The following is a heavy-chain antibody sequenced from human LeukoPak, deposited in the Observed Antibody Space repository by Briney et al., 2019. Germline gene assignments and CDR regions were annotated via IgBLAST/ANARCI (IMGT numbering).Heavy chain of an antibody. Sequence: ASVKVSCEASGYTFTGYYMHWVRQAPGQGLEWMGRINPNSGGTNYAQKFQGRVTMTRDTSISTAYMELSRLRSDDTAVYYCARVGTRSGSYYPAPDYFDYWGQGTLVTVSS. J-gene: IGHJ4*02. CDR1: GYTFTGYY. D-gene: IGHD1-26*01. CDR3: ARVGTRSGSYYPAPDYFDY. CDR2: INPNSGGT. V-gene: IGHV1-2*06.